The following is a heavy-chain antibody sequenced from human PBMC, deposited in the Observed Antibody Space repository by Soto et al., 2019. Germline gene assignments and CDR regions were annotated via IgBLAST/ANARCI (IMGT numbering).Heavy chain of an antibody. D-gene: IGHD6-13*01. CDR3: ARHDTVGYSSSWYRAFDI. CDR1: GGSIRSSSYY. CDR2: IYYSGST. V-gene: IGHV4-39*01. Sequence: EHLSLTCTVSGGSIRSSSYYWCWIRQPPGKGLEWIGSIYYSGSTYYNPSLKSRVTISVDTSKNQFSLKLSSVTAADTAVYYCARHDTVGYSSSWYRAFDIWGQGTMVTVSS. J-gene: IGHJ3*02.